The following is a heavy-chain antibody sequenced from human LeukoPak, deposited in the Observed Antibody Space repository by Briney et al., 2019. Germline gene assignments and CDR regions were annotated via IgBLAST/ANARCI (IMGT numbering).Heavy chain of an antibody. J-gene: IGHJ6*02. CDR1: GFTFSSYG. D-gene: IGHD2-15*01. V-gene: IGHV3-33*01. CDR3: AREGCSGGSCYTEYYYGMDV. CDR2: IWYDGSNK. Sequence: GGSLRLSCAASGFTFSSYGMHWVRQAPGKGLEWVAVIWYDGSNKYYADSVKGRFTISRDNSKNTLYLQMNSLRAEDTAVYYCAREGCSGGSCYTEYYYGMDVWGQGTTVTVSS.